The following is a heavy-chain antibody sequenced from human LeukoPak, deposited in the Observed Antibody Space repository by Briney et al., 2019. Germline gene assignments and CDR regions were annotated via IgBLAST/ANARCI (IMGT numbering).Heavy chain of an antibody. CDR1: GFTFRNAW. CDR3: AGDTVTIFAI. D-gene: IGHD4-17*01. CDR2: ISSSSSTI. V-gene: IGHV3-48*02. J-gene: IGHJ3*02. Sequence: GGSLRLSCAASGFTFRNAWMSWVRQAPGKGLEWVSYISSSSSTIYYADSVKGRFTISRDNAKNSLYLQMNSLRDEDTAVYYCAGDTVTIFAIWGQGTMVTVSS.